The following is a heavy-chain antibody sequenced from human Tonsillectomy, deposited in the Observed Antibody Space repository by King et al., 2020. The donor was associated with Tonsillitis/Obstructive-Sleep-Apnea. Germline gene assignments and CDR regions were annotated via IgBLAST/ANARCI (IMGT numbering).Heavy chain of an antibody. CDR1: GFTLRNYW. J-gene: IGHJ5*02. Sequence: VQLVESGGDLVQPGGSLRLSCAASGFTLRNYWMHWVRQAPGKGLVWVSRINSNGRTTDYADSVKGRFTISRDNAKNTLYLQMRSLRAEDTALYYCARGQYGTPSNYWFDRWGHGTLVTVSS. CDR3: ARGQYGTPSNYWFDR. CDR2: INSNGRTT. V-gene: IGHV3-74*02. D-gene: IGHD4-11*01.